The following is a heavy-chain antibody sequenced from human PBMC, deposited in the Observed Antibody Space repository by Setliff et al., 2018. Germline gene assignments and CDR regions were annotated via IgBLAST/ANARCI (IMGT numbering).Heavy chain of an antibody. V-gene: IGHV1-8*01. Sequence: ASVKVSCKASGYSFTSYDINWVRLAAGQGLEWMGWVSPIDDGKPGYAQKFQGRVTITWVTSISTAYMELSSLRSEDTAVYYCAIGTLSICSGGTCPNAFDVWGQGTMVT. CDR3: AIGTLSICSGGTCPNAFDV. D-gene: IGHD2-15*01. CDR1: GYSFTSYD. J-gene: IGHJ3*01. CDR2: VSPIDDGKP.